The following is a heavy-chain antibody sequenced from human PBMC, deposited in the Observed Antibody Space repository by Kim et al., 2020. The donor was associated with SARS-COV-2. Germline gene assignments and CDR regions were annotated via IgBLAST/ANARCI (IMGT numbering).Heavy chain of an antibody. J-gene: IGHJ5*01. Sequence: SESLSLTCTVSGGSISSSNSHWGWIRQPPGKGLEWIGSVYYSGSTFYNPSLKSRVTISVDTSKNQLSLKLTSVTATDTAVYYCARLEMTGIGGWVWFDS. CDR1: GGSISSSNSH. V-gene: IGHV4-39*01. CDR3: ARLEMTGIGGWVWFDS. D-gene: IGHD1-1*01. CDR2: VYYSGST.